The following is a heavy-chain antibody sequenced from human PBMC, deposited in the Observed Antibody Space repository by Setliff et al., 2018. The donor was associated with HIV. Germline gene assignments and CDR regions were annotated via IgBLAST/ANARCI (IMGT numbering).Heavy chain of an antibody. CDR1: GGSISSSSYY. D-gene: IGHD3-3*01. Sequence: SETLSLTCTVSGGSISSSSYYWGWIRQPPGKGLEWIGSIYYSGSTYYNPSLKSRVTIAVDTSKNQFSLKLSSVTAADTAVYYCARHGGYYDFWSGYRGTNWFDPWGQGTLVTVSS. CDR3: ARHGGYYDFWSGYRGTNWFDP. J-gene: IGHJ5*02. CDR2: IYYSGST. V-gene: IGHV4-39*01.